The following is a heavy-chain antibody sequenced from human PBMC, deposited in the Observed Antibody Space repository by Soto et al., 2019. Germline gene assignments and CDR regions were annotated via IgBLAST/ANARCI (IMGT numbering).Heavy chain of an antibody. D-gene: IGHD3-16*01. CDR1: GFTFSSYG. J-gene: IGHJ6*02. CDR2: ISYDGSNK. V-gene: IGHV3-30*18. CDR3: AKDIGGGFGYYYGMDV. Sequence: GGSLRLSCAASGFTFSSYGMHWVRQAPGKGLEWVAVISYDGSNKYYADSVKGRFTISRDNSKNTLYLQMNSLRAEDTAVYYCAKDIGGGFGYYYGMDVWGQGTTVTVSS.